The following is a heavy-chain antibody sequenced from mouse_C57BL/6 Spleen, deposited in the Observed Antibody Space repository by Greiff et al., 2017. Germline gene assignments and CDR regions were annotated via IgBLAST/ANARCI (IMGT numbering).Heavy chain of an antibody. Sequence: EVQGVESGGDLVKPGGSLKLSCAASGFTFSSYGMSWVRQTPDKRLEWVATISSGGSYTYYPDSVKGRFTISRDNAKNTLYLQMSSLKSADTAMYYCARQMDYWGQGTSVTVSA. CDR1: GFTFSSYG. V-gene: IGHV5-6*01. J-gene: IGHJ4*01. CDR2: ISSGGSYT. CDR3: ARQMDY.